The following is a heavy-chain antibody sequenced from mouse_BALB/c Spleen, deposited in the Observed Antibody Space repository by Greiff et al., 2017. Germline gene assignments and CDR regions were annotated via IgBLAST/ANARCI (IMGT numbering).Heavy chain of an antibody. Sequence: VQLQESGPGLVAPSQSLSITCTVSGFSLTSYGVHWVRQPPGKGLEWLGVIWAGGSTNYNSALMSRLSISKDNSKSQVFLKMNSLQTDDTAMYYCARDRRYDYYAMDYWGQGTSVTVSS. CDR2: IWAGGST. J-gene: IGHJ4*01. CDR1: GFSLTSYG. CDR3: ARDRRYDYYAMDY. D-gene: IGHD2-10*02. V-gene: IGHV2-9*02.